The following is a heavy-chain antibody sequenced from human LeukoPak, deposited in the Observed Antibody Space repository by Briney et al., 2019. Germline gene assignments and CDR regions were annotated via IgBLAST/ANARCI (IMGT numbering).Heavy chain of an antibody. CDR2: INHSGST. CDR1: GGSFSGYY. V-gene: IGHV4-34*01. J-gene: IGHJ5*02. CDR3: ARRHSSSWYFRARFDP. Sequence: SETLSLTCAVYGGSFSGYYWSWIRQPRGKGLEWIGEINHSGSTNYNPSLKSRVTISVDTSKNQFSLKLSSVTAADTAVYYCARRHSSSWYFRARFDPWGQGTLVTVSS. D-gene: IGHD6-13*01.